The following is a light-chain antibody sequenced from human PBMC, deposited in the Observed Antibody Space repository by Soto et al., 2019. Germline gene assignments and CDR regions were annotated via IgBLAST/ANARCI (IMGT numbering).Light chain of an antibody. CDR2: DAS. J-gene: IGKJ1*01. Sequence: VVLTQSPATLSLSPVERATLSCRSSQSVGSYLAWYQQKPGQAPRLLIYDASNRATGIPARFSGSGSGTEFTLTISSLQSEDLAVYYCQQSHNWPRTFGQGTKVDIK. V-gene: IGKV3-11*01. CDR3: QQSHNWPRT. CDR1: QSVGSY.